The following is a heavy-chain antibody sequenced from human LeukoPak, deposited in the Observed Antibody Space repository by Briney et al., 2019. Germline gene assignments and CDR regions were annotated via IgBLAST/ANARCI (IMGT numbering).Heavy chain of an antibody. V-gene: IGHV3-23*01. CDR2: ISGSGGST. CDR1: GFTFSSYA. Sequence: TGGSLRLSCAASGFTFSSYAMSWVRQAPGKGLEWVSAISGSGGSTYYADSVKGRFTISRDNSKNTPYLQMNSLRAEDTAVYYCAKDFRDFWSGYYGGYWFDPWGQGTLVTVSS. J-gene: IGHJ5*02. D-gene: IGHD3-3*01. CDR3: AKDFRDFWSGYYGGYWFDP.